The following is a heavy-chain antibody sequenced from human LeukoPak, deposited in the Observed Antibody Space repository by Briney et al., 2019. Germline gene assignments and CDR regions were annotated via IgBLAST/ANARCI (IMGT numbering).Heavy chain of an antibody. D-gene: IGHD3-9*01. CDR2: ITSGGDYI. CDR3: ARGHYDVLAASYKWTPDY. CDR1: GFTFNTFN. Sequence: GGSLRLSCAASGFTFNTFNMNWVRQAPGKGLEWVSSITSGGDYIYCADSVKGRFTTSRDNAKNSLSVQLNSLRVEDTAVYYCARGHYDVLAASYKWTPDYWGQGTLVTVSS. V-gene: IGHV3-21*01. J-gene: IGHJ4*02.